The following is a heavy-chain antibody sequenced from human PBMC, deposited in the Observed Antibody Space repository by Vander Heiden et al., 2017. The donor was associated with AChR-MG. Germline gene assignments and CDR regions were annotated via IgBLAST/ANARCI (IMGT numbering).Heavy chain of an antibody. D-gene: IGHD6-19*01. CDR2: IIPIFGTA. CDR3: ATEASVAGTYNYYYGMDV. Sequence: QVQLVQSGAEVKKPGSSVKVSCKASGGTFSSYAISWVRQAPGQGLEWMGGIIPIFGTANYAKKFQGRVTITADKSTSTAYRELSSLRSEETAVYYCATEASVAGTYNYYYGMDVWGQGTTVTVSS. V-gene: IGHV1-69*06. J-gene: IGHJ6*02. CDR1: GGTFSSYA.